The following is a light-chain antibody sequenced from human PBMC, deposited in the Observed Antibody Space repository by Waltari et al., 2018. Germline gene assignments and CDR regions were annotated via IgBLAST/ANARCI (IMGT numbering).Light chain of an antibody. CDR1: QSVLYSSNNNNY. J-gene: IGKJ2*01. CDR3: QQYYSTPNT. Sequence: DIVMTQSPDSLTVSLGERVTITCKSSQSVLYSSNNNNYLAWYQQKPVQPPKLLIYWASTRESGVPDRFSGSGSGTDFTLTISSLQAEDVAVYYCQQYYSTPNTFGQGTKLEIK. V-gene: IGKV4-1*01. CDR2: WAS.